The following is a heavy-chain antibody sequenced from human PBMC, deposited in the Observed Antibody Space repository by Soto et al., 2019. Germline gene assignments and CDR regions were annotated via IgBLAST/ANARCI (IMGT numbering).Heavy chain of an antibody. D-gene: IGHD3-10*01. CDR2: ISGSGGST. Sequence: GGSLRLSCAASGFTFSSYAMSWVRQAPGKGLEWVSAISGSGGSTYYADSVKGRFTISRDNSKNTLYLQMNSLRAEDTAVYYCAKDGDAYGSGSYYPDNYFDYWGQGTLVTVSS. J-gene: IGHJ4*02. CDR1: GFTFSSYA. V-gene: IGHV3-23*01. CDR3: AKDGDAYGSGSYYPDNYFDY.